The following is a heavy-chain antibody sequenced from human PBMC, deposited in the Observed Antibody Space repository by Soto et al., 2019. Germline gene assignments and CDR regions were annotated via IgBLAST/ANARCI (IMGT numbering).Heavy chain of an antibody. J-gene: IGHJ4*02. CDR3: ASSTDYDSSGYFDY. D-gene: IGHD3-22*01. CDR1: GYPLTELS. Sequence: SCKVSGYPLTELSMHWVRQAPGKGLEWVAVIWYDGSNKYYADSVKGRFTISRDNSKNTLYLQMNSLRAEDTAVYYCASSTDYDSSGYFDYWGQGTLVTVSS. CDR2: IWYDGSNK. V-gene: IGHV3-33*01.